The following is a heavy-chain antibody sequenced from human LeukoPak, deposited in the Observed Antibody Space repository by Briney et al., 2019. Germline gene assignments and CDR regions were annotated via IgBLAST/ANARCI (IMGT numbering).Heavy chain of an antibody. CDR2: VYTSGST. D-gene: IGHD1-26*01. CDR1: GGSISSGSYY. J-gene: IGHJ3*02. V-gene: IGHV4-61*02. CDR3: ARRPPGWELFGDAFDI. Sequence: SETLSLTCTVSGGSISSGSYYWSWIRQPAGKGLEWIGRVYTSGSTNYNPSLKSRVTISVDTSKNQFSLKLSSVTAADTAVYYCARRPPGWELFGDAFDIWGQGTMVTVSS.